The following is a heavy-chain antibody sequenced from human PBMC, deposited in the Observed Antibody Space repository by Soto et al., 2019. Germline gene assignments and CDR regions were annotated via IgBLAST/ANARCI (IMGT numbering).Heavy chain of an antibody. Sequence: ASVKVSCKASGGTFSRYAISWVRQAPGQGLEWMGGIIPIFGTANYAQKFQGRVTITADESTSTAYMELSSLRSEDTAVYYCARAXVRTYYYDSSGPNAFDIWGQGTMVTVSS. CDR3: ARAXVRTYYYDSSGPNAFDI. CDR2: IIPIFGTA. CDR1: GGTFSRYA. V-gene: IGHV1-69*13. D-gene: IGHD3-22*01. J-gene: IGHJ3*02.